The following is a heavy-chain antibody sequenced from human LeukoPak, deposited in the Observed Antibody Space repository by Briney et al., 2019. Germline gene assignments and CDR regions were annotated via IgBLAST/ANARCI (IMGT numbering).Heavy chain of an antibody. V-gene: IGHV3-7*01. CDR1: GFAFSDFW. CDR2: IRHDGNAK. J-gene: IGHJ4*02. CDR3: ARGKEMATIGDY. Sequence: PGGSLRLSCAASGFAFSDFWMSWVRQAPGKGLEWVANIRHDGNAKNYVPSVRGRFTISRDNAKNSLYLQMNSLRAEDTAVYYCARGKEMATIGDYWGQGTLVTVSS. D-gene: IGHD5-24*01.